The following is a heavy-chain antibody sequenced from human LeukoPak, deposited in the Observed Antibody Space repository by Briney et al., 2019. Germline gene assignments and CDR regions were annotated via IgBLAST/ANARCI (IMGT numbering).Heavy chain of an antibody. Sequence: SETLSLTCTVSGGSISTYSWTWVRQSPGKGLEWIGSVVTTTTKYSPALRSRVAISVDTSKNQFSLRLESVTTADTAVYYCARDTTVASGMQFWGQGTLVTVSS. CDR3: ARDTTVASGMQF. V-gene: IGHV4-4*07. D-gene: IGHD6-19*01. J-gene: IGHJ4*02. CDR2: VVTTTT. CDR1: GGSISTYS.